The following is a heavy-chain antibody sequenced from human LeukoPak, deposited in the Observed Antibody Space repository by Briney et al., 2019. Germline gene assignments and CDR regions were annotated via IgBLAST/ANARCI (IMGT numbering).Heavy chain of an antibody. D-gene: IGHD3-3*01. J-gene: IGHJ4*02. V-gene: IGHV1-69*05. CDR2: IIPIFGTA. Sequence: SVKVSCKASGGTFSSYAISWVRQAPGQGLEWMGGIIPIFGTANYAQKFQGRVTITTDESTSTAYMELSSLRSEDTAVYYCARALRDSPDFGVVTLDYWGQGTLVTVSS. CDR1: GGTFSSYA. CDR3: ARALRDSPDFGVVTLDY.